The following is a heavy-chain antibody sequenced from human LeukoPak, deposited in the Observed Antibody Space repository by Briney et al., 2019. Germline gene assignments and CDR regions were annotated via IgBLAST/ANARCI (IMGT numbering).Heavy chain of an antibody. V-gene: IGHV4-39*01. CDR1: GGSISSSSYY. J-gene: IGHJ4*01. Sequence: QSSETLSLTCTVSGGSISSSSYYWGWIRQPPGKGLEWIGSIYYSGSTYYNPSLKSRVTISVDTSKNQFSLKLSSVTAADTAVYYCAESNGYSYGYFDYWGRGTLVTVSS. CDR2: IYYSGST. CDR3: AESNGYSYGYFDY. D-gene: IGHD5-18*01.